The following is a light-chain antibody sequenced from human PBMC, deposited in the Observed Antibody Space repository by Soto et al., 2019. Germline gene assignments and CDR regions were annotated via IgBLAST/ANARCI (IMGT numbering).Light chain of an antibody. CDR3: QQYGSSPGYT. J-gene: IGKJ2*01. V-gene: IGKV3-20*01. CDR2: GAS. Sequence: EIVLTQSPGTLSLSPGERDTLSCRASQSVSSSYLAWYQQKPGQAPRLLIYGASSRATGIPDRFSGSGSGTDFTLTISRLEPEDFAVYYCQQYGSSPGYTFGQGTKLEIK. CDR1: QSVSSSY.